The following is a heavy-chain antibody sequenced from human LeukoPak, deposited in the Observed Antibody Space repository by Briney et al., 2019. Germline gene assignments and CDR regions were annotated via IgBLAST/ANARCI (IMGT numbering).Heavy chain of an antibody. CDR1: GFTFSNYG. V-gene: IGHV3-30*14. CDR3: AKDSLRTVPKASFDY. J-gene: IGHJ4*02. D-gene: IGHD2-2*01. CDR2: ISYDGSNT. Sequence: GGSLRLSCAASGFTFSNYGIHWVRQAPGKGLEWVALISYDGSNTWYADSVKGRFTISRDNSKSTLYLQMNSLRAEDRAVYYCAKDSLRTVPKASFDYWGQGTLVTVSS.